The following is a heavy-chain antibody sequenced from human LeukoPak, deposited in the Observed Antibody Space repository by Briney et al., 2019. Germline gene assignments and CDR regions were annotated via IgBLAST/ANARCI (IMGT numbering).Heavy chain of an antibody. CDR3: ARGIAVAGDDAFDI. J-gene: IGHJ3*02. V-gene: IGHV4-39*07. CDR2: IYYSGNT. CDR1: GGSISSSTYY. D-gene: IGHD6-19*01. Sequence: PSETLSLTCTVSGGSISSSTYYWGWIRQPPGKGLEWIGNIYYSGNTYYNPSLKRRVTISVDTSKNQFSLKLSSVTAADTAVYYCARGIAVAGDDAFDIWGQGTMVTVSS.